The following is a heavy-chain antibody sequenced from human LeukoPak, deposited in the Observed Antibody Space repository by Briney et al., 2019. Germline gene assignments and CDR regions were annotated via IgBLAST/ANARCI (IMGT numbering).Heavy chain of an antibody. V-gene: IGHV1-8*01. J-gene: IGHJ4*02. CDR3: ARLYYDILTGYYLFDY. D-gene: IGHD3-9*01. Sequence: ASVKVSCKASGYTFTSYDINWVRQATGQGLEWMGWMNPNSGNTGYAQKFQGRVTMTRNTSISTAYMELSSLRSEDTAVYYCARLYYDILTGYYLFDYWGQGTLVTVFS. CDR2: MNPNSGNT. CDR1: GYTFTSYD.